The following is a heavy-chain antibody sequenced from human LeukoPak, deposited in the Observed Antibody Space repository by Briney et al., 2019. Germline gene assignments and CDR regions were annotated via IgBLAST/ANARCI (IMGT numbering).Heavy chain of an antibody. V-gene: IGHV4-38-2*01. CDR2: LHHSGST. CDR3: ARVGGDDSTGHYSVDY. CDR1: GYSITSTYW. D-gene: IGHD3-22*01. J-gene: IGHJ4*02. Sequence: SETLSLTCAVSGYSITSTYWWGWIRQPPGRGLEWIGSLHHSGSTSYSPSLKSRVTISVDTSKNQFSLRLSSVTATDTAVYYCARVGGDDSTGHYSVDYWGQGTLVTVSS.